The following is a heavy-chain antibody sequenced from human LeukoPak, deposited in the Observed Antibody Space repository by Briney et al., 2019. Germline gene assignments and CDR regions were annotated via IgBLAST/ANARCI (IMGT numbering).Heavy chain of an antibody. CDR3: ATSNFDY. V-gene: IGHV3-30*04. CDR2: ISYDGSNK. J-gene: IGHJ4*02. CDR1: GFTFSSYA. Sequence: GGSLRLSCAASGFTFSSYAMHWVRQAPGKGLEWVAVISYDGSNKYYADSVKGRFTISRDNSKNTPYLQMNSLRAEDTAVYYCATSNFDYWGQGTLVTVSS.